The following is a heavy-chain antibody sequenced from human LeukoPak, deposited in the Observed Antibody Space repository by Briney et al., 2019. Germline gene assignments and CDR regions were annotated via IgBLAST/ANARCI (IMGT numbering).Heavy chain of an antibody. CDR1: GGTFSSYT. CDR3: ARDSDDSNGDV. D-gene: IGHD4-11*01. CDR2: IIPIPGIA. Sequence: SVKVSCKASGGTFSSYTISWVRQAPGQGLEWMGRIIPIPGIANYAQKFQGRVTITADKSTSTAYMELSSLRSEDTAVYYCARDSDDSNGDVWGKGTTVTVSS. V-gene: IGHV1-69*04. J-gene: IGHJ6*04.